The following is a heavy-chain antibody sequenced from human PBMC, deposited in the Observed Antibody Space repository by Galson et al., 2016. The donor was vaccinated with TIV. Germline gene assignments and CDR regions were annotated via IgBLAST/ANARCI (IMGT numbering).Heavy chain of an antibody. CDR1: GGTLSSNA. V-gene: IGHV1-69*13. CDR3: ARDQNRLVRTRYGFDI. J-gene: IGHJ3*02. D-gene: IGHD6-19*01. Sequence: SVKVSCKASGGTLSSNAINWVRQAPGQGLEWMGGIIPKSGTANYAQKFQGRVTITADEPTSTAYMELSSLTSKDTAVYYCARDQNRLVRTRYGFDIWGQGTMVTVSS. CDR2: IIPKSGTA.